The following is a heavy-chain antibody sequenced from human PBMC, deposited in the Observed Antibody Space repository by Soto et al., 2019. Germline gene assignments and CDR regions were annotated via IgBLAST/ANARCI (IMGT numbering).Heavy chain of an antibody. Sequence: QVQLVQSGAEVKKPGASVKVSCKASGYSFTSYGISWVRQAPGQGLEWMGWISAYNGNTNYAQKLQGRVTITTDSSTSTAYIELRSLRSDDTAVYYCARDNGFGESDVWGQGTTVTVSS. CDR1: GYSFTSYG. D-gene: IGHD3-10*01. V-gene: IGHV1-18*01. CDR3: ARDNGFGESDV. J-gene: IGHJ6*02. CDR2: ISAYNGNT.